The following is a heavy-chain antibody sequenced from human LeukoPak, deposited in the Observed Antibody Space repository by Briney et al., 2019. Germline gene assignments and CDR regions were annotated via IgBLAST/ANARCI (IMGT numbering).Heavy chain of an antibody. Sequence: GGSLRLSCAASGFTFSSHAMHWVRQAPGKGLEWVAVISYDGSNKYYADSVKGRFTISRDNSKNTLYLQMNSLRAEDTAVYYCAGGGLAQSPRITMARGVLSGIDYWGRGTLVTVSS. D-gene: IGHD3-10*01. V-gene: IGHV3-30-3*01. CDR1: GFTFSSHA. J-gene: IGHJ4*02. CDR2: ISYDGSNK. CDR3: AGGGLAQSPRITMARGVLSGIDY.